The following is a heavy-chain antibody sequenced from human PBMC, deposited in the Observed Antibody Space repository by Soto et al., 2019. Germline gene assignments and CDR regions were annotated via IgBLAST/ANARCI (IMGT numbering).Heavy chain of an antibody. CDR3: AREDSGYDYASYFDY. D-gene: IGHD5-12*01. V-gene: IGHV1-18*01. Sequence: ASVKVSCKASGYTFTSYGISWVRQAPGQGREWMGWISAYNGNTNYAQKLQGRVTMTTDTSTSTAYMELRSLRSDDTAVYYCAREDSGYDYASYFDYWGQGTLVTVSS. CDR2: ISAYNGNT. J-gene: IGHJ4*02. CDR1: GYTFTSYG.